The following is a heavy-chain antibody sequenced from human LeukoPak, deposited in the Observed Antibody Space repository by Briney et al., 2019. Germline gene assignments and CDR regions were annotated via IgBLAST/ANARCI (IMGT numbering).Heavy chain of an antibody. D-gene: IGHD4-17*01. Sequence: GGSLRLSCAASGFTFSSYAMSWVRQAPGKGLAWVSGISGSGGRTYYADSVKGRFTISRDNSKNTLYLQMSSLRAEDTTVYYCAKHKEDYGDSCLDDSWGQGALVTVSS. CDR2: ISGSGGRT. J-gene: IGHJ5*01. V-gene: IGHV3-23*01. CDR3: AKHKEDYGDSCLDDS. CDR1: GFTFSSYA.